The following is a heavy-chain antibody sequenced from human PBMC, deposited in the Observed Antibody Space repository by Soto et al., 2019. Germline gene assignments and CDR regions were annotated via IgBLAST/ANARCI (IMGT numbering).Heavy chain of an antibody. CDR3: VGEGTQLWMMTFDY. Sequence: GGSLRLSCAASGFIFSNYEMNWVRQAPGKGLEWIAFISSSGSLTYYADSVKGRFKISRDKANNSLSLQMHSLRAEDTAVYYCVGEGTQLWMMTFDYWGQGTVVTVSS. V-gene: IGHV3-48*03. CDR1: GFIFSNYE. J-gene: IGHJ4*02. D-gene: IGHD5-18*01. CDR2: ISSSGSLT.